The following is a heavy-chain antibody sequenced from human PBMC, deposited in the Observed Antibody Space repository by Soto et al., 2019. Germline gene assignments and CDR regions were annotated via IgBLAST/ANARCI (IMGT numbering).Heavy chain of an antibody. D-gene: IGHD2-2*02. CDR2: INVYNGET. J-gene: IGHJ4*02. V-gene: IGHV1-2*02. CDR3: AREAATRRPSRPAIGWLEY. CDR1: GYPSTGYH. Sequence: GXAVKVACKASGYPSTGYHMHWVRQAPGHGLESMGWINVYNGETNIAQKFQGRVAMTRDMSITTAYVELSRLRFDDTAVYFCAREAATRRPSRPAIGWLEYWGQGTLVTAPQ.